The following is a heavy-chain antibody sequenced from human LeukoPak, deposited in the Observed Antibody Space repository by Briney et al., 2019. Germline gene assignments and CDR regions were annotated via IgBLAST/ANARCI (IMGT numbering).Heavy chain of an antibody. V-gene: IGHV4-59*01. Sequence: PSETLSLTCTVSGGSISSYYWSWIRQPPGKGLEWIGYIYYSGSTNYNPSLKSRVTISLDTSKNQFSLKLSSVTAADTAVYYCAREVPAILPDAFDIWGQGTMVTVSS. CDR2: IYYSGST. CDR3: AREVPAILPDAFDI. D-gene: IGHD2-2*01. J-gene: IGHJ3*02. CDR1: GGSISSYY.